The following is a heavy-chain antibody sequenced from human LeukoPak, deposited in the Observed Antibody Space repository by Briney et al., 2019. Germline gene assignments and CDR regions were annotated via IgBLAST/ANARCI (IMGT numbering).Heavy chain of an antibody. Sequence: SETLSLTCAVYGGSFSGYYWSWIRQPPGKGLEWIGEINHSGSTNYNPSFKSRVTISVDTSKNQFSLKLSSVTAADTAVYYCARGPGWMVRGQDYWGQGTLVTVSS. CDR2: INHSGST. CDR1: GGSFSGYY. V-gene: IGHV4-34*01. CDR3: ARGPGWMVRGQDY. J-gene: IGHJ4*02. D-gene: IGHD3-10*01.